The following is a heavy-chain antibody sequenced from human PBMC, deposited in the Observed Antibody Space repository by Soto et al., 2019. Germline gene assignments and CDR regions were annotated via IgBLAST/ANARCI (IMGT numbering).Heavy chain of an antibody. D-gene: IGHD5-18*01. V-gene: IGHV1-46*01. CDR2: INPSGGST. Sequence: XSVKVSCKASVYTFTSYYMHWVRRAPGQGLEWMGIINPSGGSTSYAQKFQGRVTMTRDTSTSTVYMELSSLRSEDTAVYYCASYVDTAMDSMDVWGQGTTVTVSS. J-gene: IGHJ6*02. CDR1: VYTFTSYY. CDR3: ASYVDTAMDSMDV.